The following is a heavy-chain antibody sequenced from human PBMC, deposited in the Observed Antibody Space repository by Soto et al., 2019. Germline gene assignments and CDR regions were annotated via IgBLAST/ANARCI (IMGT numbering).Heavy chain of an antibody. D-gene: IGHD5-18*01. CDR3: ATDLYGSNGDYYGMDV. CDR2: ISRSGAET. J-gene: IGHJ6*02. CDR1: GFTFSSHA. V-gene: IGHV3-23*01. Sequence: EVQLLESGGGLVQPGGSLRLSCAASGFTFSSHAMTWVCQAPGKGLQWVSTISRSGAETWYADSVKGRFTISRDNSKNTLYLEMNSLRVEDTAVYYCATDLYGSNGDYYGMDVWGQGTPVTVSS.